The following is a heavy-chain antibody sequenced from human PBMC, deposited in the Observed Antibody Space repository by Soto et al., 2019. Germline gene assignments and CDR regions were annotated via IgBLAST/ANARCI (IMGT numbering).Heavy chain of an antibody. Sequence: PSETLSLTCAVSGGSISTSNWWSWVRQPPGKGLEWIGEVYHSGSTNYNPSFKSRVAMSVDKSKNQFSLKLSSVTAADTAVYYCASTAHSSGWYSGGFDYWGQGTLVTVSS. J-gene: IGHJ4*02. CDR3: ASTAHSSGWYSGGFDY. CDR1: GGSISTSNW. CDR2: VYHSGST. D-gene: IGHD6-19*01. V-gene: IGHV4-4*02.